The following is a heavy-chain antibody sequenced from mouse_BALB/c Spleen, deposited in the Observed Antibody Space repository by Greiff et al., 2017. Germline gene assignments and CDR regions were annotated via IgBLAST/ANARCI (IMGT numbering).Heavy chain of an antibody. Sequence: EVKVEESGGGLVQPGGSLKLSCAASGFTFSSYGMSWVRQTPDKRLELVATINSNGGSTYYPDSVKGRFTISRDNAKNTLYLQMSSLKSEDTAMYYCARDPTMITFYAMDYWGQGTSVTVSS. CDR3: ARDPTMITFYAMDY. V-gene: IGHV5-6-3*01. CDR1: GFTFSSYG. J-gene: IGHJ4*01. CDR2: INSNGGST. D-gene: IGHD2-4*01.